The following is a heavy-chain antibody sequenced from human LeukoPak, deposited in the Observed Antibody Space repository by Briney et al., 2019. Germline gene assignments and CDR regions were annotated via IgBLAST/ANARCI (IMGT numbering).Heavy chain of an antibody. CDR1: GGTFCSYA. CDR3: NTATVSSTSSSFDY. CDR2: IIPILGIA. D-gene: IGHD2-15*01. V-gene: IGHV1-69*04. J-gene: IGHJ4*02. Sequence: GASVKVSCKASGGTFCSYAISWVRQAPGQGLEWMGRIIPILGIANYAQKFQGRVTTTADKSTSTAYMELSSLRSEDTAVYYCNTATVSSTSSSFDYWGQGTLVTVSS.